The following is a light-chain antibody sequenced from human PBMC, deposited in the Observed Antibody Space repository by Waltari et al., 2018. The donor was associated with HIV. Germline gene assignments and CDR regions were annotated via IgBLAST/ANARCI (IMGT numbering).Light chain of an antibody. CDR1: QSVDSTF. J-gene: IGKJ2*01. CDR2: GAS. CDR3: QQYGDTPYT. V-gene: IGKV3-20*01. Sequence: IVLTQSPGTLSLSPGEGATLSCRASQSVDSTFLAWYQYKPAQAPRLLIYGASTRATGIPDRFSGSGSVADFNLTISRLDPEDFAVYFCQQYGDTPYTFGRGTRVELK.